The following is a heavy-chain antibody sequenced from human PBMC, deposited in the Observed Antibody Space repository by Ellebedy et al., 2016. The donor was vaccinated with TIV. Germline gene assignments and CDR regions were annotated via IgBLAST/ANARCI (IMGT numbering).Heavy chain of an antibody. CDR3: AADREYSNVYLYHFDY. CDR2: IVVGSDNT. J-gene: IGHJ4*02. V-gene: IGHV1-58*01. CDR1: GFSLASSA. Sequence: ASVKVSCKASGFSLASSAVQWVRQARGQRLEWIGWIVVGSDNTNYAQKFQDRVTITRDVSTGTAYMELSSLRSEDTAVYFCAADREYSNVYLYHFDYWGQGTLVTVSS. D-gene: IGHD4-11*01.